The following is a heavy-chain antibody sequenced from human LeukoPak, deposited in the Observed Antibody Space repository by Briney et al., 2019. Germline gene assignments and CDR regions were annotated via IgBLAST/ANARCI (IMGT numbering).Heavy chain of an antibody. D-gene: IGHD1-1*01. CDR1: GFTFSTYS. CDR3: ARARERSAGY. J-gene: IGHJ4*02. Sequence: GGSLKLSCAASGFTFSTYSMSWVRQAPGKGLAWVANIMQDGSETYYADSVKGRFTISRDNAKNSLYLQMNSLRAEDAAVYYCARARERSAGYWGQGTLVTVSS. CDR2: IMQDGSET. V-gene: IGHV3-7*01.